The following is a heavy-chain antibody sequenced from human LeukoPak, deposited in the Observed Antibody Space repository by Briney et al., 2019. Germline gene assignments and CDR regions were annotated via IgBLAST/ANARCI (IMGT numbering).Heavy chain of an antibody. CDR3: TRATDLVATVGHDAFDI. J-gene: IGHJ3*02. V-gene: IGHV3-11*01. CDR2: ISSSGSTI. CDR1: GFTFSDYY. D-gene: IGHD5-12*01. Sequence: GGSLRLSCAASGFTFSDYYMSWIRQAPGKGLEWVSYISSSGSTIYYADSVKGRFTISRDNAKNSLYLQMNSLRAEDTAVYYCTRATDLVATVGHDAFDIWGQGTMVTVSS.